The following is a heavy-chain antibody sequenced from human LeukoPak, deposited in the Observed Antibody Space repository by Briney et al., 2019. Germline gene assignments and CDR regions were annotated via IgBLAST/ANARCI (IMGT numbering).Heavy chain of an antibody. V-gene: IGHV1-2*02. J-gene: IGHJ4*02. CDR2: INPNSGGT. CDR3: ARAVFRPAAVDY. D-gene: IGHD2-2*01. Sequence: ASVKVSCKASGHTFTGYYMHWVRQAPGQGLEWMGWINPNSGGTNYAQKFQGRVTMTRDTSISTAYMELSRLRSDDTAVYYCARAVFRPAAVDYWGQGTLVTVSS. CDR1: GHTFTGYY.